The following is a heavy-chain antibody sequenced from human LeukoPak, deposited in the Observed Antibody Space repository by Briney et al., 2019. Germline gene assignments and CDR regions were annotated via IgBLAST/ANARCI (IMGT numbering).Heavy chain of an antibody. V-gene: IGHV7-4-1*02. Sequence: AASVKVSCKASGYSFTAYAMNWLRQAPGQGLEWMGWINPNTGNPTYAPGFTGRFVFSLDTSVSTAYLQISGLKADDTAVYYCARAYQPLGGLSLPDYWGQGTLVSVSS. J-gene: IGHJ4*02. CDR1: GYSFTAYA. CDR3: ARAYQPLGGLSLPDY. CDR2: INPNTGNP. D-gene: IGHD3-16*02.